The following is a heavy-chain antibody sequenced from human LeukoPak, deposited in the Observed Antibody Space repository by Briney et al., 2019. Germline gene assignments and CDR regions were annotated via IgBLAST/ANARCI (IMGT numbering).Heavy chain of an antibody. CDR2: ISGSGGST. Sequence: GGSLRLSCAASGFTFSGYGMSWVRQAPGKGLKWVSAISGSGGSTYYADSVKGRITISRDNSKNTLYLQMNSLRAEDTAVYYCAKGVGYCSGGSCQQFNYWGQGTLVTVSS. J-gene: IGHJ4*02. CDR1: GFTFSGYG. V-gene: IGHV3-23*01. D-gene: IGHD2-15*01. CDR3: AKGVGYCSGGSCQQFNY.